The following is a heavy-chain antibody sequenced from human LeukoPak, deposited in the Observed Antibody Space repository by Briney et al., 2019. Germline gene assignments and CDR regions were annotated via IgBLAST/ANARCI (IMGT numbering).Heavy chain of an antibody. D-gene: IGHD3-10*01. V-gene: IGHV1-2*02. CDR2: INPQSGDT. Sequence: GASMKVSCKTSGFHFFTYYIHWVRQAPGQGLDWVGWINPQSGDTKYAQKFQDRVTVTSDASINTAYMELSRLRSDDTAVYYCATDPGHSGMDHWGQGSLVTVSS. J-gene: IGHJ4*02. CDR1: GFHFFTYY. CDR3: ATDPGHSGMDH.